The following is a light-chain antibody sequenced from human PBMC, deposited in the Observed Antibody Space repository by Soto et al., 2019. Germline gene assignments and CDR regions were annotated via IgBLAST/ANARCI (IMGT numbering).Light chain of an antibody. J-gene: IGLJ2*01. Sequence: QSALTQPASVSGSPGQSITISCTGTSSDVGRYDLVSWYQQHPGKAPKLMIYGGSRRPSGVSDRFSASKSGNTASLTISGLQAADEAEYYCCSYAGSTTFVVFGGGTQLTVL. V-gene: IGLV2-23*01. CDR1: SSDVGRYDL. CDR3: CSYAGSTTFVV. CDR2: GGS.